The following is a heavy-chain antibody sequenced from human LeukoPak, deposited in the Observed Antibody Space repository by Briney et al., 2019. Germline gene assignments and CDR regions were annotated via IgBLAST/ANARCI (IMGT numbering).Heavy chain of an antibody. CDR3: ARGWNYAFRFDS. CDR1: GFTFSSYG. D-gene: IGHD1-7*01. Sequence: SGGSLRLSCAASGFTFSSYGMHWVRQAPGKGLEWVAFIRYDGSNEYYADSVKGRFTISRDNSKNTLYLQMNSLRAEDTAVYYCARGWNYAFRFDSWGQGTLVTVSS. V-gene: IGHV3-30*02. J-gene: IGHJ4*02. CDR2: IRYDGSNE.